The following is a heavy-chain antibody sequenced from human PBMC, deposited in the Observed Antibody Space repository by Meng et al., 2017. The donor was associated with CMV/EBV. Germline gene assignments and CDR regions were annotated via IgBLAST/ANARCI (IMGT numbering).Heavy chain of an antibody. D-gene: IGHD2-2*01. CDR3: ARDMVVPATASYYFDY. CDR2: IKQDGSEK. V-gene: IGHV3-7*01. Sequence: GESLKISCTVSGFIFSTYAMHWVRQAPGKGLEWVANIKQDGSEKYYVDSVKGRFTISRDNAKNSLYLQMNSLRAEDTAVYYCARDMVVPATASYYFDYWGQGTLVTVSS. J-gene: IGHJ4*02. CDR1: GFIFSTYA.